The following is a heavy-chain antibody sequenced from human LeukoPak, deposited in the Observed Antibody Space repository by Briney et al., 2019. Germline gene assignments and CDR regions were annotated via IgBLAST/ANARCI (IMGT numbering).Heavy chain of an antibody. CDR2: IYYNGNT. CDR1: GGSISHSNYY. D-gene: IGHD1-26*01. V-gene: IGHV4-39*07. CDR3: ARDVGATPGYFDY. J-gene: IGHJ4*02. Sequence: SETLSLTCTVSGGSISHSNYYWVWIRQPPGKGLEWIGSIYYNGNTYYSPSLMSRVTISIDTSKNHFSLKLNSVTAADTAVYYCARDVGATPGYFDYWGQGTLVTVSS.